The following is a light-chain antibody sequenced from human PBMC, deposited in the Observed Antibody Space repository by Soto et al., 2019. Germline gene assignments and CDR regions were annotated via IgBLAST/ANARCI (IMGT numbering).Light chain of an antibody. Sequence: DIQMTQSPSTLSASVGDRVTITCRASQSISSWLAWYQQKPGKAPKLLIYDASSLESGVPSRFSGSGSGTEFTLTISSLQPDDFATYYCQQYDNLPRGFGPGTKVDIK. CDR3: QQYDNLPRG. CDR1: QSISSW. CDR2: DAS. V-gene: IGKV1-5*01. J-gene: IGKJ3*01.